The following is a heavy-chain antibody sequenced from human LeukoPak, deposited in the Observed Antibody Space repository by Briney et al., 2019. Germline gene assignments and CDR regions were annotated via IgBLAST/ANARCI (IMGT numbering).Heavy chain of an antibody. CDR2: ISYDGSNK. J-gene: IGHJ4*02. CDR3: ARDPNYYGSGSYYRGWYFDY. CDR1: GFTFSSYA. V-gene: IGHV3-30-3*01. D-gene: IGHD3-10*01. Sequence: GRSLRLSCAASGFTFSSYAMHWVRQAPGKGLEWVAVISYDGSNKYYADSVKGRFTISRDNSKNTLYLQMNSLRAEDTAVYYCARDPNYYGSGSYYRGWYFDYWGQGTLVTVSS.